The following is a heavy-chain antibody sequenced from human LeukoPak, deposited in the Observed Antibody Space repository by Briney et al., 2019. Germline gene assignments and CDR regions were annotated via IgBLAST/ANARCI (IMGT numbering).Heavy chain of an antibody. J-gene: IGHJ4*02. V-gene: IGHV1-2*02. CDR1: GYTFTGYY. D-gene: IGHD6-13*01. CDR2: INPNSGGT. CDR3: ARGRLGSSSWYLFDY. Sequence: ASVNVSCRASGYTFTGYYMHWVRQAPGQGLEWMGWINPNSGGTNYAQKFQGRVTMTRDTSISTAYMELSRLRSDDTAVYYCARGRLGSSSWYLFDYWGQGTLVTVSS.